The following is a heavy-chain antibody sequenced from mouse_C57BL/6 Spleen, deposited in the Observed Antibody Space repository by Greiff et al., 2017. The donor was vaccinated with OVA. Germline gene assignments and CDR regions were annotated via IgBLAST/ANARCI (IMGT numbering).Heavy chain of an antibody. CDR3: AREGNNPVGFDV. CDR1: GYSITSGYY. V-gene: IGHV3-6*01. Sequence: EVQLQESGPGLVKPSQSLSLTCSVTGYSITSGYYWNWIRQFPGNKLEWMGYISYDGSNNYNPSLKNRISITRDTSKNQFFLKLNSVTTEDTATYYCAREGNNPVGFDVWGTGTTVTVSS. J-gene: IGHJ1*03. CDR2: ISYDGSN. D-gene: IGHD1-3*01.